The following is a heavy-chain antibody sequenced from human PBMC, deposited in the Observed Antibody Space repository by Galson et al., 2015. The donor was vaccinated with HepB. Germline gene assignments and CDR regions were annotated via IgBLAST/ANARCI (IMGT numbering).Heavy chain of an antibody. D-gene: IGHD2-8*01. V-gene: IGHV3-23*01. CDR1: GFTFSNYA. Sequence: SLRLSCAASGFTFSNYAMAWVRQAPGKGLEWVSSISDGGKTYSAVSVKGRFTISRDNSKNTLYLQMNSLRADDTAIYYCAKGYGSIGLSYTDYWGQGTLVTVSS. CDR3: AKGYGSIGLSYTDY. CDR2: ISDGGKT. J-gene: IGHJ4*02.